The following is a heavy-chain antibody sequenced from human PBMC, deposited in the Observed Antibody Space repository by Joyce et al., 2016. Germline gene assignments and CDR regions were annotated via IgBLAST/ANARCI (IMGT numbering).Heavy chain of an antibody. Sequence: EVQLVESGGGLVQPGGSLRLSCTASGFTFSSCWMHWVRQVSGKGLVWVSHIRSDESSTSYADSVKGRFTISRDNAKNTLYLHMNSLRTEDTAVYYCARTGGSYYDYYYYGLDVWGQGTTVIVSS. D-gene: IGHD1-26*01. J-gene: IGHJ6*02. V-gene: IGHV3-74*01. CDR1: GFTFSSCW. CDR3: ARTGGSYYDYYYYGLDV. CDR2: IRSDESST.